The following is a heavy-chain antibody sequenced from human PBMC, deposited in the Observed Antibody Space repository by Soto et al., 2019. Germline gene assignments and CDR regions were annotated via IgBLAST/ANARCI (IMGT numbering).Heavy chain of an antibody. V-gene: IGHV2-5*01. CDR2: IYWNDDK. CDR1: GFSLSTRGVG. D-gene: IGHD3-9*01. J-gene: IGHJ4*02. CDR3: ARGLIIGFYNVLLLDD. Sequence: SGPTLVNPTQTLTLTCTFSGFSLSTRGVGVGWIRQPPGKALEWLALIYWNDDKRYSPSLKSRLTITKDTSKNQVVLTMTNMEPVDTATFCCARGLIIGFYNVLLLDDWGWGTRVSFSS.